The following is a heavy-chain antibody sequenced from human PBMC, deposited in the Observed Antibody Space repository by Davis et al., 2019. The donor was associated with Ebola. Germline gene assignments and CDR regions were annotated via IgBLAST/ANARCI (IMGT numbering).Heavy chain of an antibody. J-gene: IGHJ6*04. Sequence: ASVKVSCKASGYTFTNYGITWVRQAPGQGLEWMGWINPHNGNTNYAQNVQGRVTMTTDTSTSTAYMEVGSLKSDDTAVYYCARSGLSFGVVKYHYGMDVWGKGTTVTVSS. V-gene: IGHV1-18*04. CDR3: ARSGLSFGVVKYHYGMDV. CDR1: GYTFTNYG. D-gene: IGHD3-3*01. CDR2: INPHNGNT.